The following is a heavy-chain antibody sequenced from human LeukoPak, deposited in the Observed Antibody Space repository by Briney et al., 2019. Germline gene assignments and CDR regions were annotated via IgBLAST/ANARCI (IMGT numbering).Heavy chain of an antibody. V-gene: IGHV4-34*01. J-gene: IGHJ4*02. CDR2: INHSGST. D-gene: IGHD2-15*01. CDR3: ARGYCSGGSCKFDY. CDR1: GGSISSYY. Sequence: SETLSLTCTVSGGSISSYYWSWIRQPPGKGLEWIGEINHSGSTNYNPSLKSRVTISVDTSKNQFSLKLSSVTAADTAVYYCARGYCSGGSCKFDYWGQGTLVTVSS.